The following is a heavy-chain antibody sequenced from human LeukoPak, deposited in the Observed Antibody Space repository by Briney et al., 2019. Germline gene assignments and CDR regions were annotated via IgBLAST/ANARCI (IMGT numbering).Heavy chain of an antibody. CDR2: IYSGGLT. V-gene: IGHV3-66*01. J-gene: IGHJ6*02. CDR1: GLTVSENY. D-gene: IGHD6-19*01. CDR3: VRDRWPGLGDF. Sequence: PGGSLRLSCAVSGLTVSENYMSWVRQAPGKGLEWVSTIYSGGLTYYADPVKGKFTISRDNSKNTLYLQMGSLRAEDTAVYYCVRDRWPGLGDFWGQGTTVTVSS.